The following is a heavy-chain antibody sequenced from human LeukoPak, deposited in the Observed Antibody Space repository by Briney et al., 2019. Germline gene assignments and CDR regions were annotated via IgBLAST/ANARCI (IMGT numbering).Heavy chain of an antibody. CDR1: GGSISRYY. D-gene: IGHD3-9*01. CDR2: IYYSGST. Sequence: SETLSLTCTVSGGSISRYYWSWIRQPPGKGLEWIGYIYYSGSTNYNPSLKSRVTISVDTSKNQFSLKLSSVTAADTAVYYCARAYDILTGGAIDYWGQGTLVTVSS. J-gene: IGHJ4*02. V-gene: IGHV4-59*01. CDR3: ARAYDILTGGAIDY.